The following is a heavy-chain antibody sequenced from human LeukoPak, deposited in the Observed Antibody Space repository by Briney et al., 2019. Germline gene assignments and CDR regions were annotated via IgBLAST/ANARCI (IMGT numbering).Heavy chain of an antibody. D-gene: IGHD1-14*01. Sequence: ASVKVSCKASGYTFTKNHIRWVRQAPGQGLEWMAIINPSGGSTSYAQSFRGRVTLTRDTSTSTVYMEVNSLTNEDTAVYYCTREPDNDGRVGQPWFDPWGQGTLVTVSS. CDR1: GYTFTKNH. V-gene: IGHV1-46*01. J-gene: IGHJ5*02. CDR3: TREPDNDGRVGQPWFDP. CDR2: INPSGGST.